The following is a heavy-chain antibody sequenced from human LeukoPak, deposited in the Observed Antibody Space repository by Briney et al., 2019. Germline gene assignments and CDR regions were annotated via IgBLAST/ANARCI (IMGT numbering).Heavy chain of an antibody. J-gene: IGHJ4*02. V-gene: IGHV3-30*03. Sequence: GGSLRLSCAASGFTFSSYGMHWVRQAPGKGLEWVAVISYDGSNKHYADSVKGRFTISRDNSKNTLYLQMNSLRAEDTAVYYCARDEDPYYDSSGTGGYWGQGTLVTVSS. D-gene: IGHD3-22*01. CDR2: ISYDGSNK. CDR3: ARDEDPYYDSSGTGGY. CDR1: GFTFSSYG.